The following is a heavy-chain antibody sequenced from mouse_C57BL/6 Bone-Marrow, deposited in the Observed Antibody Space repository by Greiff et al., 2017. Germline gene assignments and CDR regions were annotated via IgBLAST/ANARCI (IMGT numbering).Heavy chain of an antibody. D-gene: IGHD1-1*01. Sequence: EVQLQQSGAELVRPGASVKLSCTASGFNIKDDYMHWVKQRPEQGLEWIGWIDPENGDTEYASKFQGKATITAYTSSNTAYLQLSSLTSEDTAVYYCTTGYYGSSFLAYWGQGTLVTVSA. CDR2: IDPENGDT. CDR1: GFNIKDDY. J-gene: IGHJ3*01. CDR3: TTGYYGSSFLAY. V-gene: IGHV14-4*01.